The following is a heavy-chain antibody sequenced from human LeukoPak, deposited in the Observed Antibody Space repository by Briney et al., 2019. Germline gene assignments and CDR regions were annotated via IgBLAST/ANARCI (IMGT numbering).Heavy chain of an antibody. J-gene: IGHJ4*02. CDR1: GFTFSSYS. V-gene: IGHV3-48*01. CDR3: ARGRGYYDSSGYYYFDY. D-gene: IGHD3-22*01. CDR2: ISSSSSTI. Sequence: GGSLRLSCAASGFTFSSYSMNWVRQAPGKGLEWVSYISSSSSTIYYADSVKGRFTISRDNAKNSLYLQMNSLRAEDTAVYYCARGRGYYDSSGYYYFDYWGQGTLVTVSS.